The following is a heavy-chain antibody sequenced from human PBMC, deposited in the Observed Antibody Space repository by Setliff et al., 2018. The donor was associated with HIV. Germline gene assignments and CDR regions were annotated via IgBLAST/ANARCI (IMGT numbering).Heavy chain of an antibody. J-gene: IGHJ6*03. D-gene: IGHD3-3*01. CDR1: GGSITSSTYY. CDR2: IYYSGCT. Sequence: SETLSLTSTVSGGSITSSTYYWGWIRQPPGKGLEWIGNIYYSGCTYYNPSLKRRITISIDTSKNQFSLKLSSVTAADTAVYYCARGTAYYNFWSGYSQDYYYYMDVWGKGTTVTVSS. V-gene: IGHV4-39*01. CDR3: ARGTAYYNFWSGYSQDYYYYMDV.